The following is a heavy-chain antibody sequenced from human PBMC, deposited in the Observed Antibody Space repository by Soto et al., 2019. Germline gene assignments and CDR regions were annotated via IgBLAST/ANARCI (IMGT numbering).Heavy chain of an antibody. CDR1: GYSFPTYR. Sequence: GDSLKISCKGSGYSFPTYRLARLRQIPGKGLEWMGIIYPGDSDARYSPSFQGQVTMSADKSINTAYLQWSSLKASDTAMYGCARHSGINKYYDSRGSADALDIWGQGTMVTVSS. CDR3: ARHSGINKYYDSRGSADALDI. J-gene: IGHJ3*02. D-gene: IGHD3-22*01. V-gene: IGHV5-51*01. CDR2: IYPGDSDA.